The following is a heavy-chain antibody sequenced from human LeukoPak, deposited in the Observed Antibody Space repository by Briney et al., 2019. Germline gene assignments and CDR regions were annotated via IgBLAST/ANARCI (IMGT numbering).Heavy chain of an antibody. CDR2: ISGSGHTI. V-gene: IGHV3-11*01. Sequence: GGSLRLSCAAFVFTFSDYYMSWIRQAPGKGLEWVSYISGSGHTIYYADSVKGRFTISRDNAKNSLYLQMDSLRAEDSAVYYCARGGTRWFDPWRQGTMVTVCS. CDR1: VFTFSDYY. J-gene: IGHJ5*02. D-gene: IGHD1-1*01. CDR3: ARGGTRWFDP.